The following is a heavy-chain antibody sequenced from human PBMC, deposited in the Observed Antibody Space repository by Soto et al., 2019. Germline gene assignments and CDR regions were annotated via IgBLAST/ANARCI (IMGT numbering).Heavy chain of an antibody. V-gene: IGHV3-30*18. Sequence: QVQLVESGGGVVQPGRSLRLSCVASGFTFSIFDMHWVRQAPGKGLEWVTLISSDDRNIYYADSVQGRFTVSRDDSRNTLYLQMNSPRPEDMAVYYCAKGLNGELNDWGQGTMVTVSS. CDR2: ISSDDRNI. CDR1: GFTFSIFD. CDR3: AKGLNGELND. D-gene: IGHD1-1*01. J-gene: IGHJ3*01.